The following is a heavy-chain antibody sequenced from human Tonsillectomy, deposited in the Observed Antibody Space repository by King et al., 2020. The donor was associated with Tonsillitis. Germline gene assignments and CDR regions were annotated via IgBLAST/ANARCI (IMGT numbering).Heavy chain of an antibody. V-gene: IGHV5-51*03. CDR1: GYNFTNYW. CDR3: ARRNYGSGSYNFFDY. D-gene: IGHD3-10*01. J-gene: IGHJ4*02. Sequence: QLVQSGAEVKKPGESLKISCKGSGYNFTNYWIGWVRQMPGKGLEWMGIIYPGDSDITYSPSFQGQVTISADKSIRTAYQQWSSLKASDSAIYYCARRNYGSGSYNFFDYWDQGTLVTVSS. CDR2: IYPGDSDI.